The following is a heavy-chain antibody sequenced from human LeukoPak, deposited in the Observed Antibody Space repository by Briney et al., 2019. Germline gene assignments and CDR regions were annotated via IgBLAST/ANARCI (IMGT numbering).Heavy chain of an antibody. V-gene: IGHV1-46*01. CDR1: GYTFTSYY. J-gene: IGHJ6*02. D-gene: IGHD6-6*01. CDR3: ARDPRYSSSYYYGMDV. CDR2: INPSGGST. Sequence: ASVKVSCKASGYTFTSYYMHWVRQAPGQGLEWMGIINPSGGSTSYAQKFQGRVTMTRDTSTSTVYMELSSLRSEGTAVYYCARDPRYSSSYYYGMDVWGQGTTVTVSS.